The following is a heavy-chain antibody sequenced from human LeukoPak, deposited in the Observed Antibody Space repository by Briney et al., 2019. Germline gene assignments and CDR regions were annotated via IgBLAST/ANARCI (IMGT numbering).Heavy chain of an antibody. J-gene: IGHJ4*02. D-gene: IGHD2-15*01. CDR1: GYTFTTYT. CDR2: INAGNGNT. CDR3: AKETFYSSYYFDF. Sequence: ASVKVSCKTSGYTFTTYTIYWVRQAPGQRLEWMGWINAGNGNTKYSQNFRGRVTMSRDTSASTVYMELSSLRSEDTAVYYCAKETFYSSYYFDFWGQGTLVTVSS. V-gene: IGHV1-3*01.